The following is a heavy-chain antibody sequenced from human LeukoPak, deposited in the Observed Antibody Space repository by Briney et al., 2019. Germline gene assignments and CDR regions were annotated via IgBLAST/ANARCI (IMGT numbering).Heavy chain of an antibody. CDR3: ARRKVGSAHYYYYYYMDV. D-gene: IGHD2-2*01. V-gene: IGHV4-34*01. Sequence: SETLPLTCAVYGGSFSGYYWSWIRQPPGKGLEWIGEINHSGSTNYNPSLKSRVAISVDTSKNQFSLKLSSVTAADTAVYYCARRKVGSAHYYYYYYMDVWGKGTTVTISS. CDR1: GGSFSGYY. CDR2: INHSGST. J-gene: IGHJ6*03.